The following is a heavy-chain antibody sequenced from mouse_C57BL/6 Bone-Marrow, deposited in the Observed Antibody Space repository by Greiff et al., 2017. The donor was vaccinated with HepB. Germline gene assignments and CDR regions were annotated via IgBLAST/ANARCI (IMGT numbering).Heavy chain of an antibody. V-gene: IGHV5-4*01. CDR1: GFTFSSYA. CDR3: ARVPFTTVVANFDV. J-gene: IGHJ1*03. D-gene: IGHD1-1*01. Sequence: EVHLVESGGGLVKPGGSLKLSCAASGFTFSSYAMSWVRQTPEKRLEWVATISDGGSYTYYPDNVKGRFTISRDNAKNNLYLQMSHLKSEDTAMYYCARVPFTTVVANFDVWGTGTTVTVSS. CDR2: ISDGGSYT.